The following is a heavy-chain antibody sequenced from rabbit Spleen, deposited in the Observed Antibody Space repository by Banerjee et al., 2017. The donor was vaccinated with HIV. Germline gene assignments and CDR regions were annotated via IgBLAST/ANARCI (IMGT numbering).Heavy chain of an antibody. J-gene: IGHJ6*01. CDR1: GFSFSSSYY. V-gene: IGHV1S45*01. CDR3: ARDTATSFSSYGMDL. D-gene: IGHD1-1*01. Sequence: QEQLEESGGDLVKPEGSLTLTCTASGFSFSSSYYMCWVRQAPGKGLEWIVCIYAGSSGNTYYASWAKGRFTISKTSSTTMTLQMTSLTAADTATYFCARDTATSFSSYGMDLWGPGTLVTVS. CDR2: IYAGSSGNT.